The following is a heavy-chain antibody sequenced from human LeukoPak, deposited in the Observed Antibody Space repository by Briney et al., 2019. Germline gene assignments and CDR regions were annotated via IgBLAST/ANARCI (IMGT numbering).Heavy chain of an antibody. V-gene: IGHV3-23*01. D-gene: IGHD6-13*01. CDR2: ISGSGGST. J-gene: IGHJ4*02. Sequence: PGGSLRLSSAASGFTFSSYAMSWVRQAPGKGLEWVSAISGSGGSTYYADSVKGRFTISRDNSKNTLYLQMNCLRAEDTAVYYCAKDMGVAAAGKNFDYWGQGTLVTVSS. CDR1: GFTFSSYA. CDR3: AKDMGVAAAGKNFDY.